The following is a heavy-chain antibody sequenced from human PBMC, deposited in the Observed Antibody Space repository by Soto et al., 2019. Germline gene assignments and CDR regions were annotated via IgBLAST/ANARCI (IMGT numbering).Heavy chain of an antibody. J-gene: IGHJ4*02. CDR1: GFTFSSYA. D-gene: IGHD4-17*01. CDR2: ISGSGGST. V-gene: IGHV3-23*01. Sequence: GGSLRLSCAASGFTFSSYAMSWVRQAPGKGLEWVSAISGSGGSTYYADSVKGRFTISRDNSKNTLYLQMNSLRAEDTAVYYCAKDSWPTVTTYYFDYWGQGTLVTVSS. CDR3: AKDSWPTVTTYYFDY.